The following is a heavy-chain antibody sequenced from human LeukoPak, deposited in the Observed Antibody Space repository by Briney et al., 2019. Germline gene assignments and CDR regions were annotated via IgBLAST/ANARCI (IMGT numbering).Heavy chain of an antibody. CDR1: GYTFTSYG. J-gene: IGHJ4*02. Sequence: WASVKVSRKSSGYTFTSYGISRVRQAPGQGLEWMGWISAYNGNTNYAQKLQGRVTMTTDTSTSTAYMELRSLRSDDTAVYYCARDLGITMVRGVIPFDYWGQGTLVTVSS. V-gene: IGHV1-18*01. CDR3: ARDLGITMVRGVIPFDY. D-gene: IGHD3-10*01. CDR2: ISAYNGNT.